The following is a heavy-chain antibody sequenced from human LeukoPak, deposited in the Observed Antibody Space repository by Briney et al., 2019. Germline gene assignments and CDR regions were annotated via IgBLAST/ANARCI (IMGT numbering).Heavy chain of an antibody. CDR3: ARDRPGSYYDSSGYHRS. CDR1: GFTFSSYG. D-gene: IGHD3-22*01. V-gene: IGHV3-7*01. CDR2: IKQDGSEK. J-gene: IGHJ5*02. Sequence: GGSLRLSCAASGFTFSSYGMSWVRQAPGQGLEWVANIKQDGSEKYYVDSVKGRFTISRDNAKNSLYLQMNSLRAEDTAVYYCARDRPGSYYDSSGYHRSWGQGALVTVSS.